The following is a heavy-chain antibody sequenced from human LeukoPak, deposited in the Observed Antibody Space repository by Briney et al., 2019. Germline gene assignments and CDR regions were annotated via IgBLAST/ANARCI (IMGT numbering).Heavy chain of an antibody. J-gene: IGHJ4*02. CDR1: GFSFSSYG. D-gene: IGHD1-26*01. V-gene: IGHV3-23*01. CDR2: ISGSGGST. CDR3: AKDMPLYSGSSLTLDY. Sequence: PGGSLRLSCAASGFSFSSYGMSWVRQAPGKGLEWVSGISGSGGSTYYADSVKGRFTISRDSSKNTLYLQMNSLRAEDTAVYYCAKDMPLYSGSSLTLDYWGQGTLVTVSS.